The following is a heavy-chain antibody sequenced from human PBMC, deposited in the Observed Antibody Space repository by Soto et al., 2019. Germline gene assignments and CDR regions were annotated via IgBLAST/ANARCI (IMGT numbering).Heavy chain of an antibody. CDR1: GFTFSSYA. J-gene: IGHJ6*02. Sequence: GGSLRLSCAASGFTFSSYAMSWVRQAPGKGLEWVSAISGSGGSTYYADSVKGRFTISRDNSKNTLYLQMNSLRAEDTAVYYFARTTNPYENLAGSGFYFGMDGWGQGTKVTVPS. V-gene: IGHV3-23*01. D-gene: IGHD3-9*01. CDR2: ISGSGGST. CDR3: ARTTNPYENLAGSGFYFGMDG.